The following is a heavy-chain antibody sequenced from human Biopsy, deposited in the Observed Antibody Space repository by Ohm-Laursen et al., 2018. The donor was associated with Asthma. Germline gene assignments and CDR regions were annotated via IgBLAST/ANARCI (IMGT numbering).Heavy chain of an antibody. CDR1: GGTFNTYV. V-gene: IGHV1-69*01. J-gene: IGHJ4*02. D-gene: IGHD2-2*01. CDR2: INSVFGTT. CDR3: ARKAGSCISRTCYSLDF. Sequence: PSVKVSCKALGGTFNTYVIGWGRQAPRQGLEWMGGINSVFGTTTYPQKFQDRVTITADDSTSTVYMELSSLRSEDTAVYYCARKAGSCISRTCYSLDFWGQGTLVTVSS.